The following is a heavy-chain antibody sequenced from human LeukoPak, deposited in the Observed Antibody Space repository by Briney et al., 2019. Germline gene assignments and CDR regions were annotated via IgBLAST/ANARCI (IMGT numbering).Heavy chain of an antibody. CDR3: ARAPDSSGHYYLDYYCYYGMDV. D-gene: IGHD3-22*01. Sequence: ASVKVSCKASGYTFTSYDINWVRQATGQGLEWMGWMNPNSGNTGYAQKFQGRVTMTRNTSISTAYMELSSLRSEDTAVYYCARAPDSSGHYYLDYYCYYGMDVWGQGTTVAVSS. J-gene: IGHJ6*02. CDR2: MNPNSGNT. V-gene: IGHV1-8*01. CDR1: GYTFTSYD.